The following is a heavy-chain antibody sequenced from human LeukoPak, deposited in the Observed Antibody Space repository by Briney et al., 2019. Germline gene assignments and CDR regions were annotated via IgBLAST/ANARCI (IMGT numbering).Heavy chain of an antibody. CDR2: FHDSGTS. CDR3: TRGAGWLIDY. Sequence: SETLSLTCTVSDDSISDYYRGWIRQPPGKGLEWIGYFHDSGTSTYNPSLKSRVTISADTSKNQFSLKLNSLTTADTAVYYCTRGAGWLIDYWGQGILVTVSS. J-gene: IGHJ4*02. V-gene: IGHV4-59*01. D-gene: IGHD3-16*01. CDR1: DDSISDYY.